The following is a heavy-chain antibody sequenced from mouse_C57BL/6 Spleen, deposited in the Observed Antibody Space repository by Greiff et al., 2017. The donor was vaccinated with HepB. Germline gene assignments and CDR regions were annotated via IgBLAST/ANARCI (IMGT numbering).Heavy chain of an antibody. J-gene: IGHJ4*01. D-gene: IGHD2-2*01. CDR2: ISSGGSYT. CDR3: ARPYYGYDDGGYAMDY. CDR1: GFTFSSYG. V-gene: IGHV5-6*01. Sequence: VHLVESGGDLVKPGGSLKLSCAASGFTFSSYGMSWVRQTPDKRLEWVATISSGGSYTYYPDSVKGRFTISRDNAKNTLYLQMSSLKSEDTAMYYCARPYYGYDDGGYAMDYWGQGTSVTVSS.